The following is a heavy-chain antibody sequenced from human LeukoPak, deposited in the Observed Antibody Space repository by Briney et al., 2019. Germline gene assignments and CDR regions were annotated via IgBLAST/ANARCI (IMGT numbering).Heavy chain of an antibody. Sequence: GGTLRLSCAASGFTFSSYTMNWVRQAPGKGLEWVSSISSSSSYIYYADSVKGRFTISRDNAKNSMYLQMKSLRAEDTAVYYCARDLSGDYDISEIDYWGQGTLVTVSS. CDR3: ARDLSGDYDISEIDY. CDR2: ISSSSSYI. V-gene: IGHV3-21*01. CDR1: GFTFSSYT. J-gene: IGHJ4*02. D-gene: IGHD3-22*01.